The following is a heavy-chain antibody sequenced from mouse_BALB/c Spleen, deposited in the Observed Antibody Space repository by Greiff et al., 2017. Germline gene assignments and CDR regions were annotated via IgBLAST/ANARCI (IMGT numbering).Heavy chain of an antibody. J-gene: IGHJ2*01. D-gene: IGHD2-2*01. V-gene: IGHV2-4-1*01. CDR2: IWSGGST. Sequence: VKLVESGPGLVQPSQSLSITCTVSGFSLTSYGVHWVRQSPGKGLEWLGVIWSGGSTDYNAAFISRLSISKDNSKSQVFFKMNSLQADDTAIYYCARNFGGYDRYFDYWGQGTTLTVSS. CDR1: GFSLTSYG. CDR3: ARNFGGYDRYFDY.